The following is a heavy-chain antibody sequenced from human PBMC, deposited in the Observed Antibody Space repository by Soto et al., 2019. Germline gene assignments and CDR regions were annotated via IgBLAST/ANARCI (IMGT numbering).Heavy chain of an antibody. CDR1: GLTFRSYA. J-gene: IGHJ4*02. Sequence: GGSRRLSCAASGLTFRSYAMSWVRQAPGKGLEWVSAISGRVGSTYYADSVKVRFTISRDNSKNTLYLQMNSLRAEDSAVYYCANHHRTGDFFFDYWGRGTLVTVSS. CDR2: ISGRVGST. CDR3: ANHHRTGDFFFDY. V-gene: IGHV3-23*01. D-gene: IGHD7-27*01.